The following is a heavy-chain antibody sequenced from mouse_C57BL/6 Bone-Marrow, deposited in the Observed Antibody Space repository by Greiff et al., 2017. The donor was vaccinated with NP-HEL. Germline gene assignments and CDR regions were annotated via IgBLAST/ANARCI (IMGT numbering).Heavy chain of an antibody. CDR1: GYTFTSYW. V-gene: IGHV1-55*01. CDR3: ARDYGSSYDWYFDV. Sequence: VQLQQPGAELVKPGASVKMSCKASGYTFTSYWITWVKQRPGQGLEWIGDIYPGSGSTNYNEKFKRKATLTVATSSSTAYMQLSSLTSEDAAVYYCARDYGSSYDWYFDVWGTGTTVTVSS. D-gene: IGHD1-1*01. J-gene: IGHJ1*03. CDR2: IYPGSGST.